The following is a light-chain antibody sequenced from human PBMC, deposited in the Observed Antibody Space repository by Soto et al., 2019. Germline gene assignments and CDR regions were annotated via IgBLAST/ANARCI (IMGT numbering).Light chain of an antibody. V-gene: IGLV2-14*03. CDR3: SSYTSSRTQL. CDR2: DVS. Sequence: QSALTQPASVSGSPGQSIAISCTGTSSDVETYNYVSWYQQHPGRAPKLLIYDVSYRPSGISNRFSGSKSGNTASLTISGLQAEDEADYYCSSYTSSRTQLFGGGTKVTVL. CDR1: SSDVETYNY. J-gene: IGLJ2*01.